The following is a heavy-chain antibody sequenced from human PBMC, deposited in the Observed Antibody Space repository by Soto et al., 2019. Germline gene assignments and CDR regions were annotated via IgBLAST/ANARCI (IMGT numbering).Heavy chain of an antibody. D-gene: IGHD6-19*01. V-gene: IGHV4-61*01. CDR2: IYYSGST. CDR1: GGSVSSGSSY. J-gene: IGHJ4*02. CDR3: ARSISGWSGGLFDY. Sequence: SETLSPTCTVSGGSVSSGSSYWSWIRQPPGKGLEWIGYIYYSGSTNYNPSLKSRVTISVDTSKNQFSLKLSSVTAADTAVYYCARSISGWSGGLFDYWGQGTLVTVSS.